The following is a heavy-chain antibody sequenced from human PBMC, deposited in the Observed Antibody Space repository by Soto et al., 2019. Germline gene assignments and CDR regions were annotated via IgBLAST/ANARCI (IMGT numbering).Heavy chain of an antibody. CDR3: ARGGTVTTRGGRFDY. D-gene: IGHD4-17*01. Sequence: EVQLVESGGGLVQPGGSLRLSCAASGFTLGSFWIHWVRQTPGKGPVWVSRISTDGSSTGYADSVKGRFTISRDSAKNTLYLQMDSLRAEDTAIYYCARGGTVTTRGGRFDYLGQGTLVTVSS. CDR1: GFTLGSFW. J-gene: IGHJ4*02. V-gene: IGHV3-74*01. CDR2: ISTDGSST.